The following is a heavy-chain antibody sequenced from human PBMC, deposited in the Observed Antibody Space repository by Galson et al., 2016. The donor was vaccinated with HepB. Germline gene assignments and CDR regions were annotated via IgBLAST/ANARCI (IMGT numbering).Heavy chain of an antibody. J-gene: IGHJ3*01. Sequence: SLRLSCAASGFTFSDFYMTWMRRAPGKSLEWVSYISHSSAFTDYADSVKGRFIISRDNVKNSLFLQMNTLRAEDTALYFCVRGRAPKTLDTFDVWGQGTMVTVSS. V-gene: IGHV3-11*06. CDR1: GFTFSDFY. CDR2: ISHSSAFT. CDR3: VRGRAPKTLDTFDV.